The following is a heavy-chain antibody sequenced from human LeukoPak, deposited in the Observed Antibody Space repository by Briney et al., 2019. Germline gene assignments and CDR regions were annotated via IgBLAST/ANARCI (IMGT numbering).Heavy chain of an antibody. CDR2: INHSGST. Sequence: SETLSLTCAVYGGSLRGYYWSWIREPPGKGLDWMGEINHSGSTNYNPSLKSRVTISVDTSKNQFSLNLSSVNAADTAVYDCARAVYGSGSPPPYYYYGMDVWGQGTTVTVPS. CDR1: GGSLRGYY. J-gene: IGHJ6*02. CDR3: ARAVYGSGSPPPYYYYGMDV. V-gene: IGHV4-34*01. D-gene: IGHD3-10*01.